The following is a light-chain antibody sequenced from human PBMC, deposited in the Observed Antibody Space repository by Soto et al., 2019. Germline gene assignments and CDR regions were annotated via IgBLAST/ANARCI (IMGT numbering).Light chain of an antibody. J-gene: IGKJ1*01. V-gene: IGKV1-27*01. Sequence: DIQMTQSPSSLSASVGDRVTITCRAAQDISNYLAWYQQKPGKVPKLLIYAASTLQSGVPSRFRGSGSGTDFTLTISSLQPEDVATYYCQKYNSAPTWTFGKGTKVEIK. CDR1: QDISNY. CDR2: AAS. CDR3: QKYNSAPTWT.